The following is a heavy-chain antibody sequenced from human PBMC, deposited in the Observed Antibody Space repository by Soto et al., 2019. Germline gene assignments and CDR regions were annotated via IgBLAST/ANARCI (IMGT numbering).Heavy chain of an antibody. Sequence: GGSLRLSCAASGFTFSSYGMHWVRQAPGKGLEWVAVISYDGSNKYYADSVKGRFTISRDNSKNTLYLQMNSLRAEDTAVYYCAKDQVTMVRGPFDYWGQGTLVTVSS. V-gene: IGHV3-30*18. CDR3: AKDQVTMVRGPFDY. CDR1: GFTFSSYG. D-gene: IGHD3-10*01. CDR2: ISYDGSNK. J-gene: IGHJ4*02.